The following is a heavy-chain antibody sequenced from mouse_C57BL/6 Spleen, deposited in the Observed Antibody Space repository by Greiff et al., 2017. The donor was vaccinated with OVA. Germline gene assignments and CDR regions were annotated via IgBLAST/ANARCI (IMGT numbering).Heavy chain of an antibody. CDR3: ARRRDYDYDWFAY. CDR1: GYTFTTYP. V-gene: IGHV1-47*01. J-gene: IGHJ3*01. Sequence: VQVVESGAELVKPGASVKMSCKASGYTFTTYPIEWMKQNPGQSLEWIGNFHPYNDDTKYNEKFKGKATLTVEKSSSTVYLELSRLTSDDSAVYYCARRRDYDYDWFAYWGQGTLVTVSA. CDR2: FHPYNDDT. D-gene: IGHD2-4*01.